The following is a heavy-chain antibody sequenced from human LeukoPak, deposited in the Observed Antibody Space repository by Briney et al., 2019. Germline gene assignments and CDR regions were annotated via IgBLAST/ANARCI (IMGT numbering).Heavy chain of an antibody. Sequence: ASVKVSCKTSGHILTGHWIHWVRQAPGQGLERMGFINPNSGNTNYAQKFQGRVTMTRDTSISTAYLELSSLTSDDTAVYYCAREIRPATTTLVDYWGQGTLVTVSS. V-gene: IGHV1-2*02. CDR2: INPNSGNT. CDR3: AREIRPATTTLVDY. J-gene: IGHJ4*02. CDR1: GHILTGHW. D-gene: IGHD1-1*01.